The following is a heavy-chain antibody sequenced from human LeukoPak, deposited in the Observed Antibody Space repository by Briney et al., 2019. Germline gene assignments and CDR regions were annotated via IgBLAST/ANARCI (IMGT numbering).Heavy chain of an antibody. D-gene: IGHD6-13*01. Sequence: GGSLRLSCAASGFTFSSYGMHWVRQAPGKGLEWVAVIWYDGSKKYYADSVKGRFTISRDNSKNTLYLQMNSLRAEDTAVYYCARQAAAGTEGYNYYGMDVWGKGTTVTVSS. V-gene: IGHV3-33*01. J-gene: IGHJ6*04. CDR1: GFTFSSYG. CDR3: ARQAAAGTEGYNYYGMDV. CDR2: IWYDGSKK.